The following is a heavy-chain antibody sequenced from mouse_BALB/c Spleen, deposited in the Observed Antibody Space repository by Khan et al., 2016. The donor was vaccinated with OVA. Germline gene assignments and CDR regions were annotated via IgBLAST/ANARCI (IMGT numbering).Heavy chain of an antibody. J-gene: IGHJ3*01. CDR2: INPSTGYT. CDR3: ARRGVYGIFAY. V-gene: IGHV1-7*01. CDR1: GYTFTTYW. D-gene: IGHD2-1*01. Sequence: VELVESGAELAKPGASVKMSCEASGYTFTTYWMHWVKQRPGQGLDWIGYINPSTGYTEYNQKFKDKATLTADKSSSTAYMQLNSLTSEDSAVYYCARRGVYGIFAYWGQGTLVTVSA.